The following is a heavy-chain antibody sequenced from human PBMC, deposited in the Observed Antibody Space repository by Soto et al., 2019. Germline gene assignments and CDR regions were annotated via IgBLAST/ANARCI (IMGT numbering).Heavy chain of an antibody. CDR3: ARDFGGYEIDY. CDR2: IIPIPGIA. V-gene: IGHV1-69*04. J-gene: IGHJ4*02. CDR1: GGTFSSYT. Sequence: SVKVSCKASGGTFSSYTISWVRQAPGQGLEWMGRIIPIPGIANYAQKFQGRVTITADKSTSTAYMELSSLRSEDTAVYYCARDFGGYEIDYWGQGTLVTVSS. D-gene: IGHD5-12*01.